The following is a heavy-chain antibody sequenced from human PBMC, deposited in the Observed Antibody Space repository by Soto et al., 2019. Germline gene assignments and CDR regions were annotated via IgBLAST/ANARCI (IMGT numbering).Heavy chain of an antibody. CDR1: GGTFSSYA. CDR3: ARAPFLVGATIAAWFDP. Sequence: QAQLVQSGAEVKKPGSSVKVSCKASGGTFSSYAISWVRQAPGQGLEWMGGIIPIFGTANYAQKFQGRVTITADESTSTAYMELSSLRSEDTAVYYCARAPFLVGATIAAWFDPWGQGTLVTVSS. CDR2: IIPIFGTA. V-gene: IGHV1-69*01. J-gene: IGHJ5*02. D-gene: IGHD1-26*01.